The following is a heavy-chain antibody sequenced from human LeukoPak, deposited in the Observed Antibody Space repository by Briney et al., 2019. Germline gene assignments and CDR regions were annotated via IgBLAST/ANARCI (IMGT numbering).Heavy chain of an antibody. CDR3: AKQSNDLLSGYSAPPGYGMDV. D-gene: IGHD3-3*01. J-gene: IGHJ6*02. CDR2: ISNNGGYT. V-gene: IGHV3-23*01. CDR1: GFTFSSSA. Sequence: GSLRLSCAASGFTFSSSAMSWVRQAPGKGLEWVSAISNNGGYTYYTDSVKGRFTISRDNPKNTVYLQMNSLRVEDTAIYYCAKQSNDLLSGYSAPPGYGMDVWGQGITVTVSS.